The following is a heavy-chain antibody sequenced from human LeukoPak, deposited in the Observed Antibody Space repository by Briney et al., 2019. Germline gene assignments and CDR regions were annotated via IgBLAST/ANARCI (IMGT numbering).Heavy chain of an antibody. Sequence: GGSLRLSCAASGFTFSSYSMNWVRQAPGKGLEWVSSISSSSSYIYYADSVKGRFTISRDNAKNSLYLQMNSLRAEDTAVYYCARDKFQCGGDCYSGYNWFDPWGQGTLVTDSS. CDR3: ARDKFQCGGDCYSGYNWFDP. D-gene: IGHD2-21*01. J-gene: IGHJ5*02. V-gene: IGHV3-21*01. CDR1: GFTFSSYS. CDR2: ISSSSSYI.